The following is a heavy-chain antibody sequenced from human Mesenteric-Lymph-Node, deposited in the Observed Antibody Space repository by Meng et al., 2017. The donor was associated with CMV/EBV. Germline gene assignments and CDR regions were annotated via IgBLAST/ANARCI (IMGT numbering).Heavy chain of an antibody. J-gene: IGHJ4*02. Sequence: SVKVSCKASGYTFTGYYMHWVRQAPGQGLEWMGGIIPIFGTANYAQKFQGRVTITTDESTSTAYMELSRLRSDDTAMYYCAKAQSLYPYYDDSGPDYWGQGTLVTVSS. CDR2: IIPIFGTA. V-gene: IGHV1-69*05. CDR1: GYTFTGYY. D-gene: IGHD3-22*01. CDR3: AKAQSLYPYYDDSGPDY.